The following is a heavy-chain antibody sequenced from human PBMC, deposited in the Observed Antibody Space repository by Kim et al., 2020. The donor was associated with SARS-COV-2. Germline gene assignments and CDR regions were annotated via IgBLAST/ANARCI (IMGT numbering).Heavy chain of an antibody. CDR1: GYTFTGYY. J-gene: IGHJ1*01. CDR2: INPNSGGT. Sequence: ASVKVSCKASGYTFTGYYMHWVRQAPGQGLEWMGWINPNSGGTNYAQKFQGRVTMTRDTSISTAYMELSRLRSDDTAVYYCARDPDRYSSSWYVSGYFQHWGQGTLVTVSS. CDR3: ARDPDRYSSSWYVSGYFQH. D-gene: IGHD6-13*01. V-gene: IGHV1-2*02.